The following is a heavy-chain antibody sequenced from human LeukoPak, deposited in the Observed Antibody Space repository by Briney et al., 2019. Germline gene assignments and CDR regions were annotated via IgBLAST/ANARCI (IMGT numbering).Heavy chain of an antibody. CDR3: ARDEGYSGYDGFDY. Sequence: ASVKVSCKASGGTFSSYTISWVRQAPGQGLEWMGWISAYNGNTNYAQKLQGRVTMTTDTSTSTAYMELRSLRSDDTAVYYCARDEGYSGYDGFDYWGQGTLDTVSS. J-gene: IGHJ4*02. D-gene: IGHD5-12*01. CDR2: ISAYNGNT. V-gene: IGHV1-18*01. CDR1: GGTFSSYT.